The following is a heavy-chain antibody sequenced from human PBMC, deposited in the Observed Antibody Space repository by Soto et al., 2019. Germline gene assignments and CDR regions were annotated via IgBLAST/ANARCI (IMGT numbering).Heavy chain of an antibody. CDR2: INHSGST. Sequence: QVQLQQWGAGLLKPSETLSLTCAVYGGSFSGYYWSWIRQPPGKGLEWIGEINHSGSTNYNPSLKSRVTISVDTSKNQFSLKLSSVTAADTAVYYCARGIRYSSSGSFDYWGQGTLVTVSS. D-gene: IGHD6-13*01. J-gene: IGHJ4*02. CDR1: GGSFSGYY. V-gene: IGHV4-34*01. CDR3: ARGIRYSSSGSFDY.